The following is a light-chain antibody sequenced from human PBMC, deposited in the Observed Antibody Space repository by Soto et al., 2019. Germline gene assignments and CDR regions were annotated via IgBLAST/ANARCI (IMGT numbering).Light chain of an antibody. CDR3: QQYNQWPPGT. V-gene: IGKV3-15*01. CDR1: QTVSSN. J-gene: IGKJ1*01. Sequence: DIVMTQSPATLSVSPGERASLSCRASQTVSSNLAWYQQKPGQAPRLLIYGASTRATGIPARFSGSGSGTEFTLTISSLQSEDFAVYYCQQYNQWPPGTFSHGTKVEIK. CDR2: GAS.